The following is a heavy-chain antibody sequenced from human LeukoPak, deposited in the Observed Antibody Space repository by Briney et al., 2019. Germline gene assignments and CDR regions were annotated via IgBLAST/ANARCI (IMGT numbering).Heavy chain of an antibody. Sequence: GGSLRLSCAASGFTFSDYAMHWVRQAPGKGLEWVALISYDGTNKYYAESVRGRFTISRDNSRSTLYLYMNSLTGADTSVYYCALTTIGVVYYFDYWGQGTLVTVSS. V-gene: IGHV3-30*04. CDR2: ISYDGTNK. CDR3: ALTTIGVVYYFDY. J-gene: IGHJ4*02. CDR1: GFTFSDYA. D-gene: IGHD1/OR15-1a*01.